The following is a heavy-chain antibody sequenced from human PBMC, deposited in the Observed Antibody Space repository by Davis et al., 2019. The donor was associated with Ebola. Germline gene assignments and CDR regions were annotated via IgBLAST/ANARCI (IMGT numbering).Heavy chain of an antibody. CDR1: GFTFSTYA. D-gene: IGHD4-17*01. V-gene: IGHV3-23*01. CDR3: AKVSRTTVSYFDN. Sequence: GESLKISCAASGFTFSTYAMGWVRQAPGKGLEWVSDISSGGGAPYYADSVKGRFTTFRDNPKNTLYLQMNSLRADDTAVYYCAKVSRTTVSYFDNWGQGTLVTVSS. CDR2: ISSGGGAP. J-gene: IGHJ4*02.